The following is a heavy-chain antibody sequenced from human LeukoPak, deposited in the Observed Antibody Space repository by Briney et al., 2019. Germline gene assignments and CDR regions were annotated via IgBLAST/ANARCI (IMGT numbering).Heavy chain of an antibody. V-gene: IGHV4-59*11. CDR2: IYYSGST. Sequence: PSETLSLTCTVSGGSISSHYWSWIRQPPGKGLEWIGYIYYSGSTNYNPSLKSRVTLSVDTSKNQFSLKLSSVTAADTAVYYCARGFTSDYWGQGTLVTVSS. J-gene: IGHJ4*02. CDR1: GGSISSHY. CDR3: ARGFTSDY.